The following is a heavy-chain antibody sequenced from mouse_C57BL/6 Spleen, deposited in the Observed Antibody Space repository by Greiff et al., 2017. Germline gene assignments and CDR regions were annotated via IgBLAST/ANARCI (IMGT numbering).Heavy chain of an antibody. CDR1: GFTFTDYY. D-gene: IGHD3-1*01. J-gene: IGHJ2*01. Sequence: VQLQQSGPVLVKPGASVKMSCKASGFTFTDYYMNWVQQSHGKSLEWIGVINPYNGGTSYNQKFKGKATLTVDKSSSTAYMELNSLTSEDSAVDYCARKAGSVGFDYWGQGTTLTVSS. CDR3: ARKAGSVGFDY. CDR2: INPYNGGT. V-gene: IGHV1-19*01.